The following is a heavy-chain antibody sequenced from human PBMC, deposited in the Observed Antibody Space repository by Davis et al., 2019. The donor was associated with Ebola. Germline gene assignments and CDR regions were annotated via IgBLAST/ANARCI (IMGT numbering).Heavy chain of an antibody. J-gene: IGHJ4*02. V-gene: IGHV3-66*01. Sequence: GGSLRLSCAASGFTVSSNYMSWVRQAPGKGLEWVSVIYSGGSTYYADSVKGRFTISRDNSKNTLYLQMNSLRADDTAVYYCARDYEGYYYGSGNNWGQGTLVTVSS. D-gene: IGHD3-10*01. CDR2: IYSGGST. CDR1: GFTVSSNY. CDR3: ARDYEGYYYGSGNN.